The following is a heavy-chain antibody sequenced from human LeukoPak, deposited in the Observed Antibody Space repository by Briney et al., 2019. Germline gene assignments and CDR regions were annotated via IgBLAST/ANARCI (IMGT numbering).Heavy chain of an antibody. V-gene: IGHV3-23*01. CDR1: GFTFSSYA. CDR3: ARDDILTGSFDY. J-gene: IGHJ4*02. D-gene: IGHD3-9*01. CDR2: ISGSGGST. Sequence: PGGSLRLSCAASGFTFSSYAMSWVRQAPGKGLEWVSAISGSGGSTYYADSVKGRFTISRDNSKNTLYLQMNSLRVEDTAVYYCARDDILTGSFDYWGQGTLVTVSS.